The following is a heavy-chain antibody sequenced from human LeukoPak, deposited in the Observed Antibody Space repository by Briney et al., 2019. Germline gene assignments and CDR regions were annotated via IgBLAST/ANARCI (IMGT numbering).Heavy chain of an antibody. CDR3: ARDNCSGGSCYPDY. J-gene: IGHJ4*02. D-gene: IGHD2-15*01. CDR2: IYYSGST. V-gene: IGHV4-59*01. CDR1: GGSISSYY. Sequence: PSETLSLTCTVSGGSISSYYWSWIRQPPGKGLEWIGYIYYSGSTNYNPSLKSRVTISVDTSKNQFSLKLSSVTAADTAVYYCARDNCSGGSCYPDYWGQETLVTVSS.